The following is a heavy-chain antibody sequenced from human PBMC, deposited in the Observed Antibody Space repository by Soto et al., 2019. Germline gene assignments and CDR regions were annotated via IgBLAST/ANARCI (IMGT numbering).Heavy chain of an antibody. V-gene: IGHV3-30-3*01. CDR1: GFTFSSYA. D-gene: IGHD3-10*01. CDR2: ISYDGSNK. Sequence: HPGGSLRLSCAASGFTFSSYAMHWVRQAPGKGLEWVAVISYDGSNKYYADSVKGRFTISRDNSKNTLYLQMNSLRAEDTAVYYCARGVYGSGSYYPQHYYGMDVWGQGTTVTVSS. CDR3: ARGVYGSGSYYPQHYYGMDV. J-gene: IGHJ6*02.